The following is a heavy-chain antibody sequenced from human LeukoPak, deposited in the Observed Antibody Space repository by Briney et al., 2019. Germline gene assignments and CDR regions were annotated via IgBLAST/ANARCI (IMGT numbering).Heavy chain of an antibody. V-gene: IGHV3-23*01. CDR1: GFTFNNYA. J-gene: IGHJ4*02. CDR3: TTESAIRACSSTSCLFFDY. CDR2: ISGSGGTT. Sequence: PGGSLRLSCAASGFTFNNYAMSWVRQAPGKGLEWVSAISGSGGTTYYADSVKGRFTFSRDNSKNTLYLQMNSLKTEDTAVYYCTTESAIRACSSTSCLFFDYWGQGTLVTVSS. D-gene: IGHD2-2*01.